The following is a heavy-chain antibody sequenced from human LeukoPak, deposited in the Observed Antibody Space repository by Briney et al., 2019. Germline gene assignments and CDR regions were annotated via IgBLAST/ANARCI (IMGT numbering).Heavy chain of an antibody. Sequence: GGSLRLSCAASGFTFSSYSMNWVRQAPGKGLEWVSYISSSSSTIYYADSVKGRFTISRDNAKNSLYLQMNSLRAEDTAVYYCASITGEYGDYWGQGTLVTVSS. CDR1: GFTFSSYS. J-gene: IGHJ4*02. CDR3: ASITGEYGDY. V-gene: IGHV3-48*04. D-gene: IGHD3-16*01. CDR2: ISSSSSTI.